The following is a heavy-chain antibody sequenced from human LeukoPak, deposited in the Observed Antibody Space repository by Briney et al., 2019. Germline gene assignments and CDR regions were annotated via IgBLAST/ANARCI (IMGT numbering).Heavy chain of an antibody. CDR2: IYYSGST. D-gene: IGHD3-10*01. CDR1: GGSISSSSYY. J-gene: IGHJ5*02. V-gene: IGHV4-39*01. Sequence: SETLPLTCTVSGGSISSSSYYWGWIRQPPGKGLEWVGSIYYSGSTYYNPSLKSRVTISVDTSKNQFSLKLSSVAAADTAVYYCARQFWAHYPAWGQGTLVTVSS. CDR3: ARQFWAHYPA.